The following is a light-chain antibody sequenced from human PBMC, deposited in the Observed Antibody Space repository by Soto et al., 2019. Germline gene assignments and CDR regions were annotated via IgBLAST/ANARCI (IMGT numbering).Light chain of an antibody. Sequence: DIQMTQSPSTLSASVGDRVTITCRASQSISNWLAWYQQKPGKAPKLLIYDASSLESGVPSRFSGGGFGTEFTLTISSLQPDDFATYYCQQYNSYSTFGQGTKVVIK. CDR1: QSISNW. V-gene: IGKV1-5*01. CDR3: QQYNSYST. CDR2: DAS. J-gene: IGKJ1*01.